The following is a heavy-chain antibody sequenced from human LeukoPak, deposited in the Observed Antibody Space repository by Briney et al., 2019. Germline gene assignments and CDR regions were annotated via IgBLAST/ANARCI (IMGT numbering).Heavy chain of an antibody. V-gene: IGHV3-23*01. J-gene: IGHJ1*01. CDR3: AKSVSPTRHFQH. CDR1: GFAFGSYS. CDR2: IAGTDGTA. Sequence: GGSLRLSCAASGFAFGSYSMSWVRQAPGKGLEWVSIIAGTDGTAFYADSVKGHFTISRDNSRNTVYLQMSSLRAEDTAIYYCAKSVSPTRHFQHWGQGTLVTVSS. D-gene: IGHD1-26*01.